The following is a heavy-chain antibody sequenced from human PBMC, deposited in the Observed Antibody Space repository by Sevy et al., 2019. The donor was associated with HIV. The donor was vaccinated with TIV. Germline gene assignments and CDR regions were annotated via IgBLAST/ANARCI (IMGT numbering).Heavy chain of an antibody. CDR1: GGSISSGDYY. V-gene: IGHV4-30-4*01. J-gene: IGHJ5*02. CDR2: IYYSGST. Sequence: SETLSLTCTVSGGSISSGDYYWSWIRQPPGKGLEWIGYIYYSGSTYYNPSLKSRVTISVDTSENQFSLKLSSVTAADTAVYYCARGLVLSENWFDPWGQGTLVTVSS. D-gene: IGHD2-2*01. CDR3: ARGLVLSENWFDP.